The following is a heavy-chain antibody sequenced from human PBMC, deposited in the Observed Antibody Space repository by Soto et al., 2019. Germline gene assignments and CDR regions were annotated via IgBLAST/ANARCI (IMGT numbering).Heavy chain of an antibody. V-gene: IGHV1-18*01. J-gene: IGHJ4*02. CDR2: ISANSGNT. CDR3: ARGRNHGLDS. Sequence: QVQLVQSGAEVKKPGASVKVSCKASGYTFTSNGISWVRQAPGQGLEWMGWISANSGNTNYAQKHQGRVNMTTETSTTKAYMELRSLRSDDTDVYYCARGRNHGLDSRGQGPLLTVSS. CDR1: GYTFTSNG. D-gene: IGHD1-1*01.